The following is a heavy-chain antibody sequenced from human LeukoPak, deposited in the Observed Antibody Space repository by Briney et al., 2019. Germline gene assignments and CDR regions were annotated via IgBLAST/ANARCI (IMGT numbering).Heavy chain of an antibody. CDR3: ARLENYYYYYMDV. Sequence: SETLSLTCTVSGGSISSSSYYWGWIRQPPGKGLEWIGNIYYSGSTYYNPSLKSRVTISVDTSKNQFSLKLSSVTAADTAVYYCARLENYYYYYMDVWGKGTTVTVS. J-gene: IGHJ6*03. CDR1: GGSISSSSYY. D-gene: IGHD3-3*01. CDR2: IYYSGST. V-gene: IGHV4-39*01.